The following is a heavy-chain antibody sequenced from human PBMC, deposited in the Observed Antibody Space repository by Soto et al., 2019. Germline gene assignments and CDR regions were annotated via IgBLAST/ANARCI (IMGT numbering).Heavy chain of an antibody. Sequence: GGSLRLSCAASGFTFSSYDMHWVRQATGKGLEWVSAIGTAGDTYYPGSVKGRFTISRENAKNSLYLQMNSLRAEDTAVYYCARGQIRTSNLQGYSSSFRVFDYWGQGTLVTVSS. D-gene: IGHD6-13*01. V-gene: IGHV3-13*01. J-gene: IGHJ4*02. CDR1: GFTFSSYD. CDR3: ARGQIRTSNLQGYSSSFRVFDY. CDR2: IGTAGDT.